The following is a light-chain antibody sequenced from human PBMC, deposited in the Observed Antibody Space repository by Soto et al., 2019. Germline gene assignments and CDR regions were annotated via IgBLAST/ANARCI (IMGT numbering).Light chain of an antibody. CDR1: QSVSSN. Sequence: ELVITQTPATLSVSPGERATLSCRASQSVSSNLAWHQQKPSQAPRLLIYGASTRATGIPARFSGSGSGTEFTLTISSLQSEDFAVYCCQQYNNWPPWTFGQGTKV. J-gene: IGKJ1*01. V-gene: IGKV3-15*01. CDR2: GAS. CDR3: QQYNNWPPWT.